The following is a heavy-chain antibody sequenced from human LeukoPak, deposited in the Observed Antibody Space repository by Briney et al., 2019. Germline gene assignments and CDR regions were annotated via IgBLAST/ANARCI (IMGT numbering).Heavy chain of an antibody. CDR3: AKFQYYYGSGTFYGMDV. J-gene: IGHJ6*02. Sequence: GGSLRLSCAASGFTVSSNYMSWVRQAPGKGLGWVSVIYSGGSTYYADSVKGRFTISRDNSKNTLYLQMNSLRAEDTAVYYCAKFQYYYGSGTFYGMDVWGQGTTVTVSS. V-gene: IGHV3-53*05. CDR1: GFTVSSNY. CDR2: IYSGGST. D-gene: IGHD3-10*01.